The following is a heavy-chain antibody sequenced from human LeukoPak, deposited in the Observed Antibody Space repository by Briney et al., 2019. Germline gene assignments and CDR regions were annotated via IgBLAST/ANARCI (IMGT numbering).Heavy chain of an antibody. D-gene: IGHD3-9*01. V-gene: IGHV3-9*01. CDR2: ISWNSGSI. CDR1: GFTFDDYA. Sequence: GGSLRLSCAASGFTFDDYAMHWVRQAPGKGLEWVSGISWNSGSIGYADSVKGRFTISRDNAKNSLYLQMNSLRAEDTALYYCARSRRAYYDILTGYYDFDYWGQGTLGTVSS. CDR3: ARSRRAYYDILTGYYDFDY. J-gene: IGHJ4*02.